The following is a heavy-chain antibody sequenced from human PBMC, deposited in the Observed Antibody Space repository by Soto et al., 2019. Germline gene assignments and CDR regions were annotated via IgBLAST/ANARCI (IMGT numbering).Heavy chain of an antibody. CDR3: ARDPGIAVVGRGTSFEH. CDR2: IIPLFST. Sequence: QVQLVQSGAEVQKPGSSVKVSCKASGDTFRNYAFTWVRQAPGQGLEWMGTIIPLFSTRYAQKFQGRVTMTADESTSTVYMYLSSLKSDDTAVYYCARDPGIAVVGRGTSFEHWGQGTLVTVSS. CDR1: GDTFRNYA. D-gene: IGHD6-19*01. J-gene: IGHJ4*02. V-gene: IGHV1-69*18.